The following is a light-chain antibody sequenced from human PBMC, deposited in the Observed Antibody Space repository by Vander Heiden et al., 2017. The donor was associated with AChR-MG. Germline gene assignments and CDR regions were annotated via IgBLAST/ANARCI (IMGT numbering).Light chain of an antibody. J-gene: IGLJ2*01. CDR3: MSRDSSGNHLI. CDR1: SLTPYY. V-gene: IGLV3-19*01. Sequence: SSELTQDPAVSVALGQTVRITCQGDSLTPYYASWYQQRPGQAPMLVIYGENSRPSGIPDRFSGSSSGNTASLTITGAQAEEEADYHCMSRDSSGNHLIFGGGTKLTVL. CDR2: GEN.